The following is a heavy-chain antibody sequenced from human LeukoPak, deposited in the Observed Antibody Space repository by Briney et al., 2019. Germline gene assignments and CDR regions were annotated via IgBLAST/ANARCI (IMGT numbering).Heavy chain of an antibody. V-gene: IGHV1-2*02. CDR3: ARAPVRGYHWFDP. CDR2: INPDAGGT. D-gene: IGHD3-16*02. J-gene: IGHJ5*02. Sequence: ASLKVSCKASGYTFTGYFIHWVRQAPGQGLEWMGWINPDAGGTSYAQKFQGRVSMTRDTSITTAYMELKRLTSDDTAVYYCARAPVRGYHWFDPWGQGTLVTVSS. CDR1: GYTFTGYF.